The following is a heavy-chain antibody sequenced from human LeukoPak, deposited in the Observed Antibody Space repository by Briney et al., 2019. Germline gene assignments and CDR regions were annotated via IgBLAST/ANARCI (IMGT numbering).Heavy chain of an antibody. CDR3: ARVNTWSFDS. D-gene: IGHD2-8*02. CDR2: ISYSGSA. CDR1: GGSISSSY. J-gene: IGHJ4*02. V-gene: IGHV4-59*13. Sequence: SETLSLTCTVSGGSISSSYWSWIRQPPGKGLEWIGFISYSGSANYNPSLKSRITISLDTSKNQFSLKLRSVTAADTAVYYCARVNTWSFDSWGQGALATVSS.